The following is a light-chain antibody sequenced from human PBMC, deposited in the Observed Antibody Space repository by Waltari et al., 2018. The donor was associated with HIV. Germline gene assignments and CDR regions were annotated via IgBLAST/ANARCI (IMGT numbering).Light chain of an antibody. J-gene: IGKJ1*01. CDR2: WAS. V-gene: IGKV4-1*01. CDR1: QSVLYSSNNKNY. CDR3: QQYYSTLRT. Sequence: DIVMTQSPDSLAVSLGERATINCKSSQSVLYSSNNKNYLAWYQQKPGQPPKLLIYWASTRKSGVPDRFSGSGSQTDFTLTISSLQAEDVAVYYCQQYYSTLRTFGQGTKVEIK.